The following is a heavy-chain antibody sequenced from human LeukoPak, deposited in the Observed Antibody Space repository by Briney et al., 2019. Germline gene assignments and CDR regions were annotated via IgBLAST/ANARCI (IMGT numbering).Heavy chain of an antibody. CDR2: IKSDGST. V-gene: IGHV3-74*01. J-gene: IGHJ1*01. D-gene: IGHD3-22*01. CDR3: ARAPSEIGGYYPEYFRH. CDR1: GFTFSSYW. Sequence: GGSLRLSCAAPGFTFSSYWMHWVRQAPGKGLVWVSRIKSDGSTRYADSVKGRFTVSRDNAKNTVSLQMNSLRAEDTGVYYCARAPSEIGGYYPEYFRHWGQGTLVIVSS.